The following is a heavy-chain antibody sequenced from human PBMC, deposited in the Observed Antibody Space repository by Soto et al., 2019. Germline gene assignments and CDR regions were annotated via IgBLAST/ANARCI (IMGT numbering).Heavy chain of an antibody. V-gene: IGHV4-34*01. CDR1: GGSFSGYY. CDR2: INHSGST. Sequence: PSETLSLTCAVYGGSFSGYYWSWIRQPPGKGLEWIGEINHSGSTNYNPSLKSRVTISVDTSKNQFPLKLSSVTAADTAVYYCARGRSLYDYVWGSYLTDYWGQGTLVTVSS. CDR3: ARGRSLYDYVWGSYLTDY. J-gene: IGHJ4*02. D-gene: IGHD3-16*02.